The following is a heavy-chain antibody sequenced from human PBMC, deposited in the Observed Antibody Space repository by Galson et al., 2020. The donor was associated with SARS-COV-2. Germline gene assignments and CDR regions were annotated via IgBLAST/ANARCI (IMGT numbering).Heavy chain of an antibody. J-gene: IGHJ3*02. CDR1: GFTFSSYA. D-gene: IGHD2-21*01. CDR2: ISYDGSNK. CDR3: ARGAYCGGDCYRGAFDI. V-gene: IGHV3-30*04. Sequence: GGSLRLSCAASGFTFSSYAMHWVRQAPGKGLEWVAVISYDGSNKYYADSVKGRFTISRDNSKNTLYLQMNSLRAEDTAVYYCARGAYCGGDCYRGAFDIWGQGTMVTVSS.